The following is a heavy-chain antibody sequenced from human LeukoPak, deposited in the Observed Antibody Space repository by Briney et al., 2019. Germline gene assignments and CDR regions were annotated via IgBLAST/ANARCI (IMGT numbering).Heavy chain of an antibody. D-gene: IGHD3-10*01. Sequence: SETLSLTCTVSGSSISPYFWSWIRQSPGKRLEWIGYFHYSGSTNYNPSLKSRVTISADTSKGQLSLKLSSVTAADTAVYYCARHTYYSGSPTLYHSDSWGQGTLVTVSS. V-gene: IGHV4-59*08. CDR3: ARHTYYSGSPTLYHSDS. J-gene: IGHJ4*02. CDR2: FHYSGST. CDR1: GSSISPYF.